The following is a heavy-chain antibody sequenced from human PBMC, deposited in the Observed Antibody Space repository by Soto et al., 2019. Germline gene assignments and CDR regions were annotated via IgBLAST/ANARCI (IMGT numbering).Heavy chain of an antibody. D-gene: IGHD5-12*01. V-gene: IGHV3-48*02. J-gene: IGHJ4*01. Sequence: HPGGSLRLSCAASGFTFRSYNMNWVRQSPGKGLDWLSYISSSSSTIYYADSVKGRFTISRDNAKNSLYLQMNSLRDDDKAMYYCARGGTIAVTTIGDYWGQGTLVTVSS. CDR3: ARGGTIAVTTIGDY. CDR1: GFTFRSYN. CDR2: ISSSSSTI.